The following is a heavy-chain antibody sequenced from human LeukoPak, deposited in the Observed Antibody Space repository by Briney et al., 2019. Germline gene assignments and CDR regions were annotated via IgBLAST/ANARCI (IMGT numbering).Heavy chain of an antibody. J-gene: IGHJ4*02. CDR2: ISYDGSNK. V-gene: IGHV3-30-3*01. D-gene: IGHD3-16*01. CDR3: ARDFLRGSPDFFDY. Sequence: GGSLRLSCAASGFTFSSYAMHWVRQAPGKGLEWVAVISYDGSNKYYADSVKGRFTISRDNSKNTLYLQMNSLRTEDTAVYYCARDFLRGSPDFFDYWGQGTLVTVSS. CDR1: GFTFSSYA.